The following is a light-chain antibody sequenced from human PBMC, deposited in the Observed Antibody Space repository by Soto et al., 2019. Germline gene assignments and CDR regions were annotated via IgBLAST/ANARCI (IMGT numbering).Light chain of an antibody. J-gene: IGKJ2*01. V-gene: IGKV3-15*01. CDR3: QQYNNWS. Sequence: EIVMMQSPATLSVSPGERATLSCRTSQSISNNLAWYQQKPGQAPRLLIYGASTRATGIPVRFSGSGSGTEFTLTISSLQSEDFAVYYCQQYNNWSFGQGTKLEIK. CDR2: GAS. CDR1: QSISNN.